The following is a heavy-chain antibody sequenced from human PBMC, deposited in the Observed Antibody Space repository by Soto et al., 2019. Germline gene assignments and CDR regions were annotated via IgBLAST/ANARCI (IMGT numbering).Heavy chain of an antibody. CDR3: ARGVGSGSYYNQYNWFDP. Sequence: ASVKVSFKASGYTFTNYGISWVRQAPGQGLEWMGWISAYNGNTKYAQKFQGRVTMTTDTSTSTAYMELRSLRSDDTAVYYCARGVGSGSYYNQYNWFDPWGQGTLVTVPQ. CDR1: GYTFTNYG. J-gene: IGHJ5*02. V-gene: IGHV1-18*01. CDR2: ISAYNGNT. D-gene: IGHD3-10*01.